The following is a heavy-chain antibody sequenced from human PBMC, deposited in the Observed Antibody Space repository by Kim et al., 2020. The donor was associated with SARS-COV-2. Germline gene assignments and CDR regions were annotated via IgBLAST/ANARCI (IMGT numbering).Heavy chain of an antibody. CDR3: ARDPGYSGYGVFDY. V-gene: IGHV1-69*04. J-gene: IGHJ4*02. D-gene: IGHD5-12*01. Sequence: AQKFQGRVTITADKSTSTAYMELSSLRYEDTAVYYCARDPGYSGYGVFDYWGQGTLVTVSS.